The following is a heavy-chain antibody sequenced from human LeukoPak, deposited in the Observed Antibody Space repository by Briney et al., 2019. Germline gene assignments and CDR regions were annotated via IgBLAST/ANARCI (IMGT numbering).Heavy chain of an antibody. Sequence: ASVKVSCKASGGTFSSYAISWVRQAPGQGLEWMGGIIPIFGTANYAQKFQGRVTITTDESTSTAYMELSSLRSEDTAVYYCAIGYCSSTSCYTHYYYYMDVWGKGTTVTVSS. V-gene: IGHV1-69*05. D-gene: IGHD2-2*02. CDR2: IIPIFGTA. CDR1: GGTFSSYA. CDR3: AIGYCSSTSCYTHYYYYMDV. J-gene: IGHJ6*03.